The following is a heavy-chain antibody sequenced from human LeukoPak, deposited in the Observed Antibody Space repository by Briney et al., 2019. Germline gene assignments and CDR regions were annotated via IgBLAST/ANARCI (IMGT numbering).Heavy chain of an antibody. Sequence: PSETLSLTCAVYGGSFSGYYWTWVRQPPGKGLEWIGEINHKGATNYNPSLKSRVTISLDTSKNQFSLELSSVTAADTAVYYCARGPHFYGSGSYEYSYYYYYYGMDVWGKGTAVTVSS. V-gene: IGHV4-34*01. CDR3: ARGPHFYGSGSYEYSYYYYYYGMDV. CDR2: INHKGAT. D-gene: IGHD3-10*01. J-gene: IGHJ6*04. CDR1: GGSFSGYY.